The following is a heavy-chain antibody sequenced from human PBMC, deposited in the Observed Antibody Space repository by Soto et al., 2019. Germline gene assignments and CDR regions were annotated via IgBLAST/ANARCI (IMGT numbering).Heavy chain of an antibody. V-gene: IGHV4-34*01. CDR3: ARGRSIAAPFDY. Sequence: PSETLSLTCAVYGGSFSGYYWSWIRQPPGKGLEWIGEINHSGSTNYNPSLKSRVTISVDTSKNQFSLKLSSVTAADTAVYYCARGRSIAAPFDYWGQGILVTVSS. D-gene: IGHD6-6*01. J-gene: IGHJ4*02. CDR1: GGSFSGYY. CDR2: INHSGST.